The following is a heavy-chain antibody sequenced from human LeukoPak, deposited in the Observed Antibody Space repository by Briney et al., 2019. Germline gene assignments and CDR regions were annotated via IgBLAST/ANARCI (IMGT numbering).Heavy chain of an antibody. Sequence: PSETLSLTCTVSGGSISNYYWSWIRQPPGKGLEWIGTIYYSGSTYYNPSLKSRVTISVDTSKNQFSLKLSSVTAADTAVYYCARDIVVVVAATPYYYFDYWGQGTLVTVSS. CDR1: GGSISNYY. D-gene: IGHD2-15*01. CDR3: ARDIVVVVAATPYYYFDY. V-gene: IGHV4-39*07. J-gene: IGHJ4*02. CDR2: IYYSGST.